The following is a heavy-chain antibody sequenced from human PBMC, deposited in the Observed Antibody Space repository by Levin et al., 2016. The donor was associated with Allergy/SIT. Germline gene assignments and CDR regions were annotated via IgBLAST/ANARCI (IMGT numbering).Heavy chain of an antibody. CDR2: ISAYSGDT. Sequence: ASVKVSCKTSGYTFSHNGISWVRQAPGQGLEWMGWISAYSGDTKYAQKFQGRITVTTEPSTTTAHMELRSLRSDDTAVYYCARDPDASSNFDPWGQGTLVTVSS. CDR3: ARDPDASSNFDP. V-gene: IGHV1-18*01. CDR1: GYTFSHNG. D-gene: IGHD6-13*01. J-gene: IGHJ5*02.